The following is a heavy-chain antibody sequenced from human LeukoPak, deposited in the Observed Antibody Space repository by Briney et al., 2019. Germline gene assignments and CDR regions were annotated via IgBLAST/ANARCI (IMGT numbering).Heavy chain of an antibody. D-gene: IGHD2-15*01. CDR3: ARDLAGTQDFDY. Sequence: GGSLRLSCAASGFTFSSYAMHWVRQAPGKGLEWVAVISYDGSNKYYADSVKGRFTISRDNSKNTLYLQMNSLRAEDTAVYYCARDLAGTQDFDYWGQGTLVTVSS. CDR2: ISYDGSNK. CDR1: GFTFSSYA. J-gene: IGHJ4*02. V-gene: IGHV3-30*04.